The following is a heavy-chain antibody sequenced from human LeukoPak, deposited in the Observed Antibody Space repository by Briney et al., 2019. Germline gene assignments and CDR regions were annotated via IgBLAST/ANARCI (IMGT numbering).Heavy chain of an antibody. CDR1: GFTFSIYA. V-gene: IGHV3-23*01. Sequence: GGSLRLSCAASGFTFSIYAMSWVRQAPGKGLEWVSVISGSGGSTYYADSVKGRFTISRDNSKNTLFLQMNSLRAEDTAVYYCAKRRGLELLYYYYMDVWGKGTTVTVSS. CDR2: ISGSGGST. J-gene: IGHJ6*03. CDR3: AKRRGLELLYYYYMDV. D-gene: IGHD1-7*01.